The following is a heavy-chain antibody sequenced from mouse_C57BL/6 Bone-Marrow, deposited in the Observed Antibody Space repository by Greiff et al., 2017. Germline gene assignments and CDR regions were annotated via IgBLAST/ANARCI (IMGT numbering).Heavy chain of an antibody. Sequence: EVKLQQSGAELVKPGASVKLSCTASGFNIKDYYMHWVKQRPEQGLEWIGRIDPEDGETKYASKFQGKATITADTSSNTAYLQLSSLTSEDTAVYYCARGRFAYWGQGTMVTVSA. CDR2: IDPEDGET. V-gene: IGHV14-2*01. CDR3: ARGRFAY. J-gene: IGHJ3*01. CDR1: GFNIKDYY.